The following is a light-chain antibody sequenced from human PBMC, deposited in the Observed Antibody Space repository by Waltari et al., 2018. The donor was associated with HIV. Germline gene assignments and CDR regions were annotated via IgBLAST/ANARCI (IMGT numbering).Light chain of an antibody. CDR1: SSDIGHYKY. V-gene: IGLV2-14*01. J-gene: IGLJ1*01. CDR2: EVG. Sequence: QSAPTQPASVSGSPGQSITISCTGTSSDIGHYKYVSWYQQSPGTAPKLMIYEVGNRPSGVSNRFSGSKSGNTASLTISGLQAEDEADYYCSSYISTTTLFGTGTKVTVL. CDR3: SSYISTTTL.